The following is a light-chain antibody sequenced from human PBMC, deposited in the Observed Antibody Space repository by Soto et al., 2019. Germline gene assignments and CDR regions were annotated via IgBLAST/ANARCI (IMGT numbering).Light chain of an antibody. J-gene: IGLJ2*01. CDR1: SSNIGNNY. V-gene: IGLV1-51*01. Sequence: QSVLTQPPSVSAAPGQKVTISCSGGSSNIGNNYVSWYQQVPGKAPKVLIYDNNYRPSGIPDRFSGSKSGTSATLVITGPQTGDEADYYCGTWDSSLTAGVIGGGTKLTVL. CDR2: DNN. CDR3: GTWDSSLTAGV.